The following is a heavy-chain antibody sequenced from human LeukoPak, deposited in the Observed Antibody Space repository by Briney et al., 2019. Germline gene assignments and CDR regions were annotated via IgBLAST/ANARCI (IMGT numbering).Heavy chain of an antibody. CDR2: INHSGST. J-gene: IGHJ4*02. CDR1: GGSFSGYY. Sequence: SETLSLTCAVYGGSFSGYYWSWIRQPPGKGLEWIGEINHSGSTNYNPSLKSRVTISVDTSKNQFSLKLSSVTAADTAVYCCARGGMITFGGVIVIDSPTFDYWGQGTLVTVSS. CDR3: ARGGMITFGGVIVIDSPTFDY. D-gene: IGHD3-16*02. V-gene: IGHV4-34*01.